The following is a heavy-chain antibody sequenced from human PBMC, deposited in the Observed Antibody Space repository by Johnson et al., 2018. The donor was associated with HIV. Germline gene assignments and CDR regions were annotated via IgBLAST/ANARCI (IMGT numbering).Heavy chain of an antibody. CDR1: GFTFSDYY. V-gene: IGHV3-11*04. J-gene: IGHJ3*02. CDR3: AREGVGVNAFDI. Sequence: QVQLVESGGGVVKPGGSLRLSCAASGFTFSDYYMSWIRQSPGKGLEWVSYISSSGSTIYYADSVKGRFIISRDNTKNSLYLQMNSLRAEYMAVYYCAREGVGVNAFDIWGQGTMVTVSS. D-gene: IGHD1-26*01. CDR2: ISSSGSTI.